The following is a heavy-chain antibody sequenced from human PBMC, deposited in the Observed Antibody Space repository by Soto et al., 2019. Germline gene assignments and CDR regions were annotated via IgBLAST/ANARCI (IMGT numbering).Heavy chain of an antibody. CDR3: ARGRGYSYGPYYFDY. CDR1: GGSISGEGYY. CDR2: IYYSGTT. J-gene: IGHJ4*02. D-gene: IGHD5-18*01. Sequence: SETLSLACTVSGGSISGEGYYWSWFRHLPGKGLEWIGDIYYSGTTYHNPSLRSRLTISGDASKNQFSLKLSSVTAADTALYYCARGRGYSYGPYYFDYWGQGTLVTVSS. V-gene: IGHV4-31*03.